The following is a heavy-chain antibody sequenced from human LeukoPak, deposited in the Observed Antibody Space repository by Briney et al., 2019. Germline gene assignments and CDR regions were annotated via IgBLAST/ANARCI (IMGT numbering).Heavy chain of an antibody. CDR2: IYHSGST. CDR1: GDSISSSNW. Sequence: SETLSLTCDVSGDSISSSNWWNWVRQPPGKGLEWIGGIYHSGSTNYNPSLKSRVTMSVDKSKNQFSLKLSSVTAADTAVYYCARAGSGSYYNEDFNWFDPWGQGTLVTVSS. D-gene: IGHD3-10*01. CDR3: ARAGSGSYYNEDFNWFDP. V-gene: IGHV4/OR15-8*01. J-gene: IGHJ5*02.